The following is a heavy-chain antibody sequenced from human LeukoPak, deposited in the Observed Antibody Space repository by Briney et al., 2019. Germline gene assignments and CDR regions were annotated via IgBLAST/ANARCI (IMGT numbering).Heavy chain of an antibody. CDR1: GYSISSGYY. Sequence: SETLSLTCTVSGYSISSGYYWGWIRQPPGKGLEWIGSIYHSGSTYYNPSLKGRVTISVDTSKNQFSLKLSSVTAADTAVYYCARSYSSSWDDAFDIWGQGTMVTVSS. D-gene: IGHD6-13*01. CDR2: IYHSGST. V-gene: IGHV4-38-2*02. J-gene: IGHJ3*02. CDR3: ARSYSSSWDDAFDI.